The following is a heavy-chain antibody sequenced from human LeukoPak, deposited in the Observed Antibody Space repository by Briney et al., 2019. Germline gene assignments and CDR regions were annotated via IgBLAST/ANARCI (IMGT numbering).Heavy chain of an antibody. CDR1: GFTFTTYW. CDR2: INSDGSIT. D-gene: IGHD5-18*01. V-gene: IGHV3-74*01. CDR3: ARDAVDTANAV. J-gene: IGHJ6*02. Sequence: GGSLRLSCAASGFTFTTYWMHWVRQAPGKGLVWVSHINSDGSITSYADSVKGRFTISRDNAKNTLYLQMNSLRAEDTAAYYCARDAVDTANAVWGQGTTVTVSS.